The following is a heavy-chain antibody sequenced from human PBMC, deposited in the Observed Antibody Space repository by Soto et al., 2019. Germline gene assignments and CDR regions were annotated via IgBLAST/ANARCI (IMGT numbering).Heavy chain of an antibody. Sequence: EASVKVSCKVSGYTLTELSMHWVRQAPGKGLEWMGGFDPEDGETIYAQKFQGRVTMTEDTSTDTAYMELSSLRSEDTAVYYCAKRYCSGGSCGYGMDVWGQGTTVTVSS. D-gene: IGHD2-15*01. V-gene: IGHV1-24*01. J-gene: IGHJ6*02. CDR2: FDPEDGET. CDR1: GYTLTELS. CDR3: AKRYCSGGSCGYGMDV.